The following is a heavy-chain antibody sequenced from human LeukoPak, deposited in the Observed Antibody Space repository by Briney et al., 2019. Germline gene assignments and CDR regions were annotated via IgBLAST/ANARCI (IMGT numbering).Heavy chain of an antibody. Sequence: SQTLSLTCDTSGDIVSNNSATWNWIRQSPSRGLEWLGRTFYRSKWYNDYAVFVKGRITINPDTSKNRFSLQLNSVTPEDTAVYYCARSPALEYWGQGTLVTVSS. CDR3: ARSPALEY. CDR1: GDIVSNNSAT. D-gene: IGHD2-2*01. CDR2: TFYRSKWYN. J-gene: IGHJ4*02. V-gene: IGHV6-1*01.